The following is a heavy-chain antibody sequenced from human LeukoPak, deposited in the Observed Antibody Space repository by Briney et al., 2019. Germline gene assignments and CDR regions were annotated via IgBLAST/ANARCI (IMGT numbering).Heavy chain of an antibody. V-gene: IGHV4-59*01. CDR3: ARDTRGGFGNDAFDI. CDR2: IYYSGST. CDR1: GGSISSYY. J-gene: IGHJ3*02. D-gene: IGHD3-10*01. Sequence: SETLSLTCTVSGGSISSYYWSWIRQPPGKGLEWIGYIYYSGSTSYNPSLKSRVTISVDTSKNQFSLKLSSVTAADTAVYYCARDTRGGFGNDAFDIWGQGTMVTVSS.